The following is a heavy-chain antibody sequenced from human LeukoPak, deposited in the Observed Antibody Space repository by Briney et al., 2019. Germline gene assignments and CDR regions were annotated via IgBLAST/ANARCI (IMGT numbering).Heavy chain of an antibody. CDR2: IHYSGTT. CDR3: ARMGGYSGYATH. CDR1: GGSISTYY. Sequence: PSETLSLTCTVSGGSISTYYWSWIRQPPGKGLEWIGYIHYSGTTNYNPSLKRRATISLDTSKNQFPLNLSSVTAADAAVYYCARMGGYSGYATHWGQGTLVTVSS. V-gene: IGHV4-59*08. J-gene: IGHJ4*02. D-gene: IGHD5-12*01.